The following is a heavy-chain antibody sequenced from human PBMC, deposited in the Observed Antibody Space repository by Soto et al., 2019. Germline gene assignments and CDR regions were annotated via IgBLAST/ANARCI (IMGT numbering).Heavy chain of an antibody. V-gene: IGHV4-31*03. J-gene: IGHJ5*02. D-gene: IGHD3-3*01. CDR3: ATFYDFSGPGP. CDR1: TDSITSGAHY. Sequence: TLSLTCTVSTDSITSGAHYWTWIRQPPGKGLEWIGYIYSRGNTFYNPSLQSRITISADASKNQFSLKLTSVTPADTAIYYCATFYDFSGPGPWGQGTLVTVSS. CDR2: IYSRGNT.